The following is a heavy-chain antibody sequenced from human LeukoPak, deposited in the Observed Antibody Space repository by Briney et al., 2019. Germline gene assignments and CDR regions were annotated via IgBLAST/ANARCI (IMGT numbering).Heavy chain of an antibody. J-gene: IGHJ5*02. D-gene: IGHD3-3*01. CDR2: IYTSGST. V-gene: IGHV4-4*07. Sequence: SETLSLTCTVSGGSISSYYWSWIRQPAGKGLEWIGRIYTSGSTNYNPSLKSRVTMSVDTSKNQFSLKLSSVTAADTAVYYCARAGRWSGYNWFDPWGQGTLVTVSS. CDR1: GGSISSYY. CDR3: ARAGRWSGYNWFDP.